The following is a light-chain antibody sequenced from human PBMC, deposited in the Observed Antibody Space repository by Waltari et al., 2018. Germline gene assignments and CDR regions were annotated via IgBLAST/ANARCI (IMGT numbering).Light chain of an antibody. CDR2: GAS. Sequence: IQMTQSPSSLSASVGDRFTITCQASQDIVNFLNWYQQKPGEVPKLLIYGASTLTTGVPSRFSGSGSGTDFTFTITNLQPEDVATYYCQQYDNYLFVTFGGGTKLEIK. CDR3: QQYDNYLFVT. J-gene: IGKJ4*01. V-gene: IGKV1-33*01. CDR1: QDIVNF.